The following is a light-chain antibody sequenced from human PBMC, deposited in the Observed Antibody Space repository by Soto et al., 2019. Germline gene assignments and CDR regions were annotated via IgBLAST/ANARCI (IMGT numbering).Light chain of an antibody. CDR3: QQFDSSRIYS. Sequence: IVLTQSPGTLSLSPGERATLSCRASQSVNSDYLAWYQQKPGQAPRLLIYATSIRTTDFTDRFSGSGSGTDFTLTISGVEPEDSAVYYCHCQQFDSSRIYSFGQGTKLEIK. V-gene: IGKV3-20*01. CDR2: ATS. J-gene: IGKJ2*01. CDR1: QSVNSDY.